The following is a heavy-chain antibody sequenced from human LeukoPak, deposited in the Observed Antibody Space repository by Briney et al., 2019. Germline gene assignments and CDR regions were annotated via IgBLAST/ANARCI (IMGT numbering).Heavy chain of an antibody. CDR2: INPNSGGT. J-gene: IGHJ4*02. V-gene: IGHV1-2*02. Sequence: ASVKVSCKASGYTFTGYYMHWVRQAPGQGLEWMGWINPNSGGTNYAQKFQGRVTMTRDTYISTAYMDLSRLRSDDTAVYYCASLGYCSSTSCADYGGQGTLVSVSS. D-gene: IGHD2-2*01. CDR3: ASLGYCSSTSCADY. CDR1: GYTFTGYY.